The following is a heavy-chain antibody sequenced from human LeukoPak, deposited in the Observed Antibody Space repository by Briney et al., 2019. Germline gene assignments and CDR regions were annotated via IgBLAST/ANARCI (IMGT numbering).Heavy chain of an antibody. CDR1: GFTFSSYW. CDR2: IYSGGST. J-gene: IGHJ4*02. CDR3: AREFYYYDSSGRIDY. Sequence: PGGSLRLSCAASGFTFSSYWMSWVRQAPGKGLEWVSVIYSGGSTYYADSVKGRFTISRDNSKNTLYLQMNSLRAEDTAVYYCAREFYYYDSSGRIDYWGQGTLVTVSS. V-gene: IGHV3-66*02. D-gene: IGHD3-22*01.